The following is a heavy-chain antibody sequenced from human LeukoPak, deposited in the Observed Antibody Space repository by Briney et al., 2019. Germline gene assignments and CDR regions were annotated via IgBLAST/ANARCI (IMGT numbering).Heavy chain of an antibody. Sequence: SETLSLTCTVSGVSISSVGYYWSWIRQHPGKGLECIGYMYESGSTYYNPCIKSRVTISVDKYKNQLSLKLSSVTAEDTAVYYCARVPTGIQLWPRGFDPWGEGTLVTVSS. D-gene: IGHD5-18*01. CDR3: ARVPTGIQLWPRGFDP. CDR2: MYESGST. CDR1: GVSISSVGYY. V-gene: IGHV4-31*03. J-gene: IGHJ5*02.